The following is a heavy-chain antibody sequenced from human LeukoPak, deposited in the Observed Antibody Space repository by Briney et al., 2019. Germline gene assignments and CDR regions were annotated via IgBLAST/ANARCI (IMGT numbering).Heavy chain of an antibody. J-gene: IGHJ6*04. CDR2: ISSNGGST. V-gene: IGHV3-64*04. CDR3: ARSLYDILTGPYGMDV. Sequence: PGGSLRLSCSASGFTFSSYAMHWVRQAPGKGLEYVSAISSNGGSTYYADSVKGRFTISRDNSKNTLYLQMNSLRAEDTAVYYCARSLYDILTGPYGMDVWGKGTTVTVSS. CDR1: GFTFSSYA. D-gene: IGHD3-9*01.